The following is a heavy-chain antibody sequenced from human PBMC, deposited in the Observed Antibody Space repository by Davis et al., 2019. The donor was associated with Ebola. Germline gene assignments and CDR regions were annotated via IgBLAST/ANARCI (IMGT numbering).Heavy chain of an antibody. CDR1: GFTFRNYA. D-gene: IGHD1-1*01. V-gene: IGHV3-23*01. J-gene: IGHJ4*02. Sequence: GESLKISCAASGFTFRNYAMSWVRQAPGKGLEWVASITGTGRTTYYAVSAQGRFTISRDNSNNTLYLQMNSLRAEDTAIYYCVLRVLEPHDYWGQGILVTVSS. CDR3: VLRVLEPHDY. CDR2: ITGTGRTT.